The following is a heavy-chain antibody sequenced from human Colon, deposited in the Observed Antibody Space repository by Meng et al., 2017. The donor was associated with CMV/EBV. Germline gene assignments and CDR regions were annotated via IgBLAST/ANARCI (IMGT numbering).Heavy chain of an antibody. D-gene: IGHD3-10*01. CDR3: AKDLGWSNYHPRGGMDV. CDR2: IRHDGSYK. Sequence: GESLKISCAASGFTFSSYGMHWVRQAPGKGLEWVVLIRHDGSYKYYADSVKGRFTISRDNSMNTMYLQMSSLRTEDTAVYYCAKDLGWSNYHPRGGMDVWGQGTTVTVSS. V-gene: IGHV3-30*02. CDR1: GFTFSSYG. J-gene: IGHJ6*02.